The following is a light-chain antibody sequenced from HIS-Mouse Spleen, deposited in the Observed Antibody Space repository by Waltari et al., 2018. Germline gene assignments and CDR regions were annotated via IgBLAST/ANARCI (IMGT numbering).Light chain of an antibody. CDR2: RNN. V-gene: IGLV1-47*01. J-gene: IGLJ3*02. CDR1: SSNIGSNY. Sequence: QSVLTQPPSASGTPGQRVTISCSGSSSNIGSNYVYWYQQLPGTAPKLRIYRNNRRPSGVPARFSGSKSGTSASLAISGLRSEDEADYYCAAWDDSLSGQVFGGGTKLTVL. CDR3: AAWDDSLSGQV.